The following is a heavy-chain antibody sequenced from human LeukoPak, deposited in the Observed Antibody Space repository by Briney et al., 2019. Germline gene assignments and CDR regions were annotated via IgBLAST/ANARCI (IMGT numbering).Heavy chain of an antibody. J-gene: IGHJ3*02. Sequence: PGRSLRPSCAASGFTFSSYGMYWVRQAPGKGLEWVAVILYDGRNKYYADSVKGRFTISRDNSKNTLYLQMNSLRAEDTAVYYCARDECSGGGCYSSGFDAFDIWGQGTMVTVSS. D-gene: IGHD2-15*01. CDR3: ARDECSGGGCYSSGFDAFDI. CDR1: GFTFSSYG. V-gene: IGHV3-33*01. CDR2: ILYDGRNK.